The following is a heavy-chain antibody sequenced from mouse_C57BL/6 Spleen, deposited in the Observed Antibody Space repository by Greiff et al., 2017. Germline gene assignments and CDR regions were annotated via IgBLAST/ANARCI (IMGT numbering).Heavy chain of an antibody. Sequence: DVQLQESGGGLVQPKGSLKLSCAASGFSFNTYAMNWVRQAQGKGLEWVARIRSKSNNYSTYYADSVKDRFTISRDDSESRLYLQMTNLKTEDTAMYYCVGHGYDAWFAYWGQWTLVTVSA. J-gene: IGHJ3*01. D-gene: IGHD2-2*01. CDR1: GFSFNTYA. CDR2: IRSKSNNYST. CDR3: VGHGYDAWFAY. V-gene: IGHV10-1*01.